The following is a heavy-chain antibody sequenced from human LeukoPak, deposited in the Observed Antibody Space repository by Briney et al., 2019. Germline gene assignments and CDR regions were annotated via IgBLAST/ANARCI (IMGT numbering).Heavy chain of an antibody. CDR3: ARDRLWFGESGEYYYYYMDV. D-gene: IGHD3-10*01. Sequence: GGSLRLSCAASGFTFSNYWMSWVRQAPGKGLEWVANIKQDGSEKYYVDSVKGRFTISRDNAKNSLYLQMNSLRAEDTAVYYCARDRLWFGESGEYYYYYMDVWGKGTTVTVSS. CDR1: GFTFSNYW. CDR2: IKQDGSEK. V-gene: IGHV3-7*01. J-gene: IGHJ6*03.